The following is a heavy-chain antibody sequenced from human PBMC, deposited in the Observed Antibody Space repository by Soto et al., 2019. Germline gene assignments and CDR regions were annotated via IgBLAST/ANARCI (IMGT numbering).Heavy chain of an antibody. V-gene: IGHV3-30*18. D-gene: IGHD2-15*01. CDR3: SKESSPPYCGGGSCYLGGWGY. J-gene: IGHJ4*02. CDR1: GFTFRSYG. CDR2: ISFDGNNE. Sequence: QVHLVESGGGVVQPGRSLRLSCAGSGFTFRSYGMHWVRQAPGKGLEWVALISFDGNNEYYADSVKGRFTISRDNSKNTLYLQMSSLRPDDTAVYYCSKESSPPYCGGGSCYLGGWGYWGQGTLVTVSS.